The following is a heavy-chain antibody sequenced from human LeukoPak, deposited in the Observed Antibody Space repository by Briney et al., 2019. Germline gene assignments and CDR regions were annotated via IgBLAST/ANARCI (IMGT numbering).Heavy chain of an antibody. J-gene: IGHJ4*02. CDR3: ARDSSYCGGDCYSFDY. Sequence: PSETLSLTCTVSGGYISSYYWSWIRQPPGKGLEWIGYIYYSGSTNYNPSLKSRVTISVDTSKNQFSLKLSSVTAADTAVYYCARDSSYCGGDCYSFDYWGQGTLVTVSS. V-gene: IGHV4-59*01. CDR1: GGYISSYY. CDR2: IYYSGST. D-gene: IGHD2-21*02.